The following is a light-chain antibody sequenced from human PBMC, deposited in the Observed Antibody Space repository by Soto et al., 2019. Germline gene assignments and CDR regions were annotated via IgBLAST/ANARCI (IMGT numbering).Light chain of an antibody. J-gene: IGLJ3*02. CDR3: QTWGTGLWV. CDR1: SGHSSYA. Sequence: QSVLTQSPSASASLGASVKLTCTLSSGHSSYAIAWHQQQPEKGPRYLMKLNIDGSHSKGDGIPDRFSGSSSGAERYLTISSLQSEDEADYYCQTWGTGLWVFGGGTKLTVL. CDR2: LNIDGSH. V-gene: IGLV4-69*01.